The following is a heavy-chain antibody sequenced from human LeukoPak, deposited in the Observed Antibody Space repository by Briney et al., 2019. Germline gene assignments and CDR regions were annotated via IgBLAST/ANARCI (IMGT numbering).Heavy chain of an antibody. CDR2: IYGGGNI. D-gene: IGHD3-9*01. J-gene: IGHJ4*02. CDR1: GFTVSSNY. Sequence: GGSLRLSCAASGFTVSSNYMNWVRQAPGKGLEWVSVIYGGGNIYYADSVKGRFTISRDNSKNTLYLQMNSLRDEDTAVYYCAKSPYGYDILTGYYPFDYWGQGTLVTVSS. V-gene: IGHV3-53*01. CDR3: AKSPYGYDILTGYYPFDY.